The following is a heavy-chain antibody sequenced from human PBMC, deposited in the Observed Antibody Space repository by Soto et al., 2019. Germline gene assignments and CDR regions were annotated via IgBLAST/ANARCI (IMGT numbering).Heavy chain of an antibody. CDR1: GYTLTELS. Sequence: ASVKVSCKVSGYTLTELSMHGVRQAPGKGLEWMGGFDPEDGETIYAQKFQGRVTMTEDTSTDTAYMELSSLRSEDTAVYYCATALNGYYYDSSGTLRNYWGQGTLVTVSS. D-gene: IGHD3-22*01. J-gene: IGHJ4*02. CDR3: ATALNGYYYDSSGTLRNY. V-gene: IGHV1-24*01. CDR2: FDPEDGET.